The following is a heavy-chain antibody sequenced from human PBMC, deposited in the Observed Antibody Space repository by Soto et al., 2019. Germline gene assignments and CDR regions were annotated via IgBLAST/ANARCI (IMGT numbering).Heavy chain of an antibody. V-gene: IGHV4-34*01. CDR2: INHSGST. J-gene: IGHJ6*02. D-gene: IGHD2-15*01. CDR1: GGSFSGYY. CDR3: ARGRYCSGGSCPFYGMDV. Sequence: PSETLSLTCAVYGGSFSGYYWSWIRQPPGKGLEWIGEINHSGSTNYNPSLKSRVTISVDTSKNQFSLKLSSVTAADTAVYYCARGRYCSGGSCPFYGMDVWGQGTTVTVS.